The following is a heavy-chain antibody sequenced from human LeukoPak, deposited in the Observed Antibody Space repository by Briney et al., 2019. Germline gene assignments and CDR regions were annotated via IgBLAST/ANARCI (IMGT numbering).Heavy chain of an antibody. J-gene: IGHJ4*02. V-gene: IGHV3-48*03. CDR2: ISSSGSTI. Sequence: GGSLRLSCAASGFTFNDYEMNWVRQAPGKGLEWVSYISSSGSTIYYADSVKGRFTISRDNAKNSLYLQMNSLGAEDTAVYYCARVRSPLRIFDYWGQGTLVTVSS. CDR3: ARVRSPLRIFDY. CDR1: GFTFNDYE. D-gene: IGHD2/OR15-2a*01.